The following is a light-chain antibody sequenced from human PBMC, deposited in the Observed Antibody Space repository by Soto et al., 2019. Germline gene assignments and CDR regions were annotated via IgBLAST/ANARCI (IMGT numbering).Light chain of an antibody. J-gene: IGLJ2*01. V-gene: IGLV2-8*01. CDR2: EVS. CDR1: NSDVGSYNY. CDR3: SSYAGSNNVL. Sequence: QSALTQPPSASGSPGQSVTISCTGSNSDVGSYNYVSWYQQHPGKAPKLVIYEVSKRPSGVPDRFSGSKSGNTASLIVSGLQAEDEADYYCSSYAGSNNVLFGGGTKLTVL.